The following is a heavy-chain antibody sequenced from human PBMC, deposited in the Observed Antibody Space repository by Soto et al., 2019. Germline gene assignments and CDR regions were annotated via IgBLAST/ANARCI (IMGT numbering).Heavy chain of an antibody. J-gene: IGHJ5*02. CDR2: LTGSGDDT. D-gene: IGHD2-2*01. CDR3: VRERKGYFDT. Sequence: PGGSLRLSCVASGFSFSPCDMNWVRQAPGKGLEWVAGLTGSGDDTYYADSVKGRFTISRVNSKNILYLQMNNLRVDDTALYYCVRERKGYFDTWGQGTLVTVSS. V-gene: IGHV3-23*01. CDR1: GFSFSPCD.